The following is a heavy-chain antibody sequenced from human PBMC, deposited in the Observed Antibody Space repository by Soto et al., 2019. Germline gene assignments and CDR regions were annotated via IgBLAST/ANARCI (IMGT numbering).Heavy chain of an antibody. Sequence: LSLTCTVSGGSISGHSWIWIRQPAGRGLEWIGHIYPSGSTSYNPPLRSRVTMSLGTSNNQIFLNLTSVTAADTAVFYCVRGRSYSVYDFWGPGTLVTVSS. CDR3: VRGRSYSVYDF. D-gene: IGHD5-12*01. J-gene: IGHJ4*02. V-gene: IGHV4-4*07. CDR2: IYPSGST. CDR1: GGSISGHS.